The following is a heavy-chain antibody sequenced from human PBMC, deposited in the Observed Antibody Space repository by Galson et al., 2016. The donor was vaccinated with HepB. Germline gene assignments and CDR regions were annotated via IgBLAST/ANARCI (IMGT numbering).Heavy chain of an antibody. V-gene: IGHV3-21*04. CDR2: ISSGSSYI. D-gene: IGHD3-10*01. CDR1: GFTFSSYS. J-gene: IGHJ6*02. CDR3: ARDWRGSGSYNPYYYYGMDV. Sequence: SLRLSCAASGFTFSSYSMNWVRQAPGKGLEWVPSISSGSSYIFYADSVKGRFTISRDNSKNTLYLRMNSLRAEDTAVYYCARDWRGSGSYNPYYYYGMDVWGQGTTVTVSS.